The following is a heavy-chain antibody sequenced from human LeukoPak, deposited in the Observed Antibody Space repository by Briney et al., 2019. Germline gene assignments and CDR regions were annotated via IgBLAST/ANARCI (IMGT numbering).Heavy chain of an antibody. D-gene: IGHD6-13*01. Sequence: GGSLRLSCAASGFTFSSYSMNWVRQAPGEGLEWVSSISSSSSYIYYADSVKGRFTISRDNAKNSLYLQMNSLRAEDTAVYYCARGPIAAAGTDFDYWGQGTLVTVSS. CDR3: ARGPIAAAGTDFDY. V-gene: IGHV3-21*01. CDR1: GFTFSSYS. CDR2: ISSSSSYI. J-gene: IGHJ4*02.